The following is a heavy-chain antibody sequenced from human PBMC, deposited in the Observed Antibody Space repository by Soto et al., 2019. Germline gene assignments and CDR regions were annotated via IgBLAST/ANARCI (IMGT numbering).Heavy chain of an antibody. D-gene: IGHD6-13*01. CDR2: ISSSGSTI. V-gene: IGHV3-48*03. Sequence: EVQLVESGGGLVQPGGSLRLSCAASGFTFSSYEMNWVRQAPGKGLEWVSYISSSGSTIYYADSVKGRFTISRDNAKNSLYLQMNSLRAEDTAVYYCARGRAAAANAYYYGMDVWGQGTTVTVSS. CDR3: ARGRAAAANAYYYGMDV. J-gene: IGHJ6*02. CDR1: GFTFSSYE.